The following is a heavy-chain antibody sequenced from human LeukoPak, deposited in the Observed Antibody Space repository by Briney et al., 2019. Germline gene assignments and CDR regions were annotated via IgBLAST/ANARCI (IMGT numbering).Heavy chain of an antibody. D-gene: IGHD1-26*01. CDR3: ARLSGGYYFDY. J-gene: IGHJ4*02. Sequence: ASVKVSCKASGYTFTGYYMHWVRQAPGQGLEWMGWINPNSGGTDYAQKFQGRVTMTRDTPISTAYMELSRLRSDDTAVYYCARLSGGYYFDYWGQGTLVTVSS. CDR2: INPNSGGT. CDR1: GYTFTGYY. V-gene: IGHV1-2*02.